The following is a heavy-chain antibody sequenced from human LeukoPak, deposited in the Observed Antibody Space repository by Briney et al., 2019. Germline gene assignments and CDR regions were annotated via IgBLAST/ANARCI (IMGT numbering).Heavy chain of an antibody. Sequence: GGSLRLSCAASGFTFSSYEMNWVRQAPGKGLEWVSYISSSGSTIYYADSVKGRFTISRDNAKNSLYLQMNSLRAEDTAVYYCARVSGLGAFDIWGQGTMDTVSS. CDR1: GFTFSSYE. J-gene: IGHJ3*02. CDR3: ARVSGLGAFDI. CDR2: ISSSGSTI. V-gene: IGHV3-48*03. D-gene: IGHD3-16*01.